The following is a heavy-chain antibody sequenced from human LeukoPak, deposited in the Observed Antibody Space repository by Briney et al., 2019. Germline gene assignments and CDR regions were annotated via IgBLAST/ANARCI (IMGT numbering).Heavy chain of an antibody. CDR2: ISSGSSSI. D-gene: IGHD3-10*01. CDR1: GFSLTAFG. Sequence: GGSLRLSCAVSGFSLTAFGMNWVRQAPGKGLEWVSSISSGSSSIYYADSVKGRFTISRDNSKNTLYLQMNSLRAEDTAVYYCAREIRFGMDYWGQGTLVTVSS. J-gene: IGHJ4*02. CDR3: AREIRFGMDY. V-gene: IGHV3-21*01.